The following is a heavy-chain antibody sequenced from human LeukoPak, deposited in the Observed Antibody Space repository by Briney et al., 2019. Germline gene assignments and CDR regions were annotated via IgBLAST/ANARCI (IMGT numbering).Heavy chain of an antibody. CDR3: ASNYYDSSGYYYDNWFDP. V-gene: IGHV1-2*06. CDR1: VYTFTGYY. J-gene: IGHJ5*02. Sequence: ASVKVSCKASVYTFTGYYMHWVRQAPGQGLEWMGRINPNSGGTNYAQKFQGRVTMTRDTSISTAYMELSRLRSDDTAVYYCASNYYDSSGYYYDNWFDPWGQGTLVTVSS. D-gene: IGHD3-22*01. CDR2: INPNSGGT.